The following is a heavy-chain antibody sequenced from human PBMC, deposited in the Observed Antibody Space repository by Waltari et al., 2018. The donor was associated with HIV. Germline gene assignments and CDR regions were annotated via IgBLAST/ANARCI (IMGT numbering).Heavy chain of an antibody. D-gene: IGHD4-17*01. Sequence: EVKLLESGGGLIKPGGSLRPSCATSGFSISTYGMRWVRQVPGKGLDWVASISGSGGGTHYADSVRGRFTISRDTSKNTVSLHMNSLRAEDTATYYCTTCDSGEKSYYYYSGMDVWGQGTTVIVSS. CDR3: TTCDSGEKSYYYYSGMDV. CDR2: ISGSGGGT. V-gene: IGHV3-23*01. CDR1: GFSISTYG. J-gene: IGHJ6*02.